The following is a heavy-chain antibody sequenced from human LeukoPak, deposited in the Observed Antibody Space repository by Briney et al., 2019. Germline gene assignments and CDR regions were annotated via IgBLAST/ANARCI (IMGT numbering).Heavy chain of an antibody. Sequence: GGSLRLSCAASAFTFSSYWMHWVRQAPGKGLVWVSRIHSDGSRTSYADSVKGRFTISRDNSKNTLFLQMNSLRADDTAVYYCAKGGHVTTAATFDYWGQGTLVTVSS. V-gene: IGHV3-74*01. J-gene: IGHJ4*02. CDR3: AKGGHVTTAATFDY. CDR1: AFTFSSYW. CDR2: IHSDGSRT. D-gene: IGHD2-2*01.